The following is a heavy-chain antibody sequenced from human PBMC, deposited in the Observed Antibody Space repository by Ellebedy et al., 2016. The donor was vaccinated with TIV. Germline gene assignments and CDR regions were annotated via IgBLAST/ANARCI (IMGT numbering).Heavy chain of an antibody. CDR3: AKHAGNSANFRYCDL. CDR1: GFTFSNYA. D-gene: IGHD2/OR15-2a*01. J-gene: IGHJ2*01. Sequence: GESLKISCAASGFTFSNYAMSWVRQAPGKGLEWVSGISSGSDSTYDADSVKGRFTITRDNSKDTLYLQMSGLRADDTAVYYCAKHAGNSANFRYCDLWGRGTLVTVSS. V-gene: IGHV3-23*01. CDR2: ISSGSDST.